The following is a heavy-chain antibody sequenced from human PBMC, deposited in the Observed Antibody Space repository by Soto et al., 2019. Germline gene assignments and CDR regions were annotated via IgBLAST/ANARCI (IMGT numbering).Heavy chain of an antibody. CDR3: TRGLSVTTRLWYYYYMAV. D-gene: IGHD4-4*01. CDR2: IRSKAYGGTT. Sequence: EVQLVESGGGLVQPGRSLRLACTASGFTFGDYAMSWFRQAPGKGLEWVGFIRSKAYGGTTEYAASVKGRFSISRDDSQPIASLQMNSLKTEDTAVYYCTRGLSVTTRLWYYYYMAVWGKGTPVTVSS. CDR1: GFTFGDYA. J-gene: IGHJ6*03. V-gene: IGHV3-49*03.